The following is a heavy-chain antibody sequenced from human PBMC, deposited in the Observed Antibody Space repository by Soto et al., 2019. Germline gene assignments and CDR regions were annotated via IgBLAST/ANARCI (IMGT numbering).Heavy chain of an antibody. CDR3: AGAEYSSGWTAEFDY. CDR1: GLIVSSSY. V-gene: IGHV3-53*01. D-gene: IGHD6-19*01. Sequence: EVQLVESGGGLIQPGGSLRLSCAASGLIVSSSYMSWVRQAPGKGLEWVSVLYRDGNTYYADSVRGRFTISRDNSKNTLYLQMNSLRVEDTAVYYCAGAEYSSGWTAEFDYWGQGTLVTVSS. CDR2: LYRDGNT. J-gene: IGHJ4*02.